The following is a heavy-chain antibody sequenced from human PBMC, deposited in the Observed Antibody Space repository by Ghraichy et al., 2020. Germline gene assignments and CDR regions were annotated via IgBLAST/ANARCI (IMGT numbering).Heavy chain of an antibody. CDR1: GGSFSGYY. CDR3: ARAFSRGWYANYYYGMDV. Sequence: SETLSLTCAVYGGSFSGYYWSWIRQPPGKGLEWIGEINHSGSTNYNPSLKSRVTISVDTSKNQFSLKLSSVTAADTAVYYCARAFSRGWYANYYYGMDVWGQGTTVTVSS. D-gene: IGHD6-19*01. J-gene: IGHJ6*02. V-gene: IGHV4-34*01. CDR2: INHSGST.